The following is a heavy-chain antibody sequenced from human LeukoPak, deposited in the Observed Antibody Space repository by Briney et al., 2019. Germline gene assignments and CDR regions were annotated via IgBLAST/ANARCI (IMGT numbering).Heavy chain of an antibody. CDR2: ISYDGSNK. D-gene: IGHD5-12*01. J-gene: IGHJ4*02. V-gene: IGHV3-30*18. CDR3: AKIISSYEFDY. Sequence: GGSPRLSCAASGFTFSSYGMHWVRQAPGKGLEWVAVISYDGSNKYYADSVKGRFTISRDNSKNTLYLQMNSLRAEDTAVYYCAKIISSYEFDYWGQGTLVTVSS. CDR1: GFTFSSYG.